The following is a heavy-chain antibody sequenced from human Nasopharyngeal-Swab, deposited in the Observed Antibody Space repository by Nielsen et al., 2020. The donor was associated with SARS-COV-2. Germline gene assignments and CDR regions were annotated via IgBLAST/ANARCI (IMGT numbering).Heavy chain of an antibody. Sequence: ASAKVSCKASGYTFSAYYTEWVRQAPGQGLEWMGRINPNSGGTNYAQKFRGRVTMTRDTSLNTAYMELGGLRYDDTAIYFCSRVPLVGGFSYGYDNWGQGTLVTVSS. CDR3: SRVPLVGGFSYGYDN. D-gene: IGHD5-18*01. CDR2: INPNSGGT. CDR1: GYTFSAYY. J-gene: IGHJ4*02. V-gene: IGHV1-2*06.